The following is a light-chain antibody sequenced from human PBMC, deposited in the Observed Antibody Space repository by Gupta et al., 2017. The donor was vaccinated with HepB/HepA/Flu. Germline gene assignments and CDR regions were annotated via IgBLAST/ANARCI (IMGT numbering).Light chain of an antibody. J-gene: IGLJ2*01. CDR1: TSNILAGYH. CDR2: GNN. V-gene: IGLV1-40*01. Sequence: QSVLAQPPPVSGAPVATVHTVCTGCTSNILAGYHVSWYQQFPGKAPRLLIFGNNNRPSGVPDRFSGTTSGTSASLTITGVQAEDEADYYCKSCDSSRRGAVFGGGTKLSVL. CDR3: KSCDSSRRGAV.